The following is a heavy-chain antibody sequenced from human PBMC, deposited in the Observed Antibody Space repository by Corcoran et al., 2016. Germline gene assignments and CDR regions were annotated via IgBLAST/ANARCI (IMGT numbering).Heavy chain of an antibody. CDR2: VYGSGTT. D-gene: IGHD3-22*01. CDR3: ARRPYYYDSSGHLASDY. V-gene: IGHV4-61*01. J-gene: IGHJ4*02. Sequence: QEQLQESGPGLVKPSETLSLTCTVSGGSVSSGRYYWSWIRQPPGKGLEWIGYVYGSGTTYYNPSLKSRVTLSIDTSKNEFSLKVRSVTAADTAVYYCARRPYYYDSSGHLASDYWGQGTLVTVSS. CDR1: GGSVSSGRYY.